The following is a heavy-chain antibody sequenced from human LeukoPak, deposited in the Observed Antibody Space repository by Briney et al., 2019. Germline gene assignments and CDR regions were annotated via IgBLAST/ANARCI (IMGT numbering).Heavy chain of an antibody. CDR3: ARGSDYYESSGYIY. V-gene: IGHV4-31*03. CDR1: GGSISSGGYY. J-gene: IGHJ4*02. CDR2: IYYSGST. D-gene: IGHD3-22*01. Sequence: SQTLSLTCTVSGGSISSGGYYWSWIRQHPGKGLEWIGYIYYSGSTYYNPALKSRVTISVDTSKNQFSLKLSSVTAADTAVYYCARGSDYYESSGYIYWGQGTLVTVSS.